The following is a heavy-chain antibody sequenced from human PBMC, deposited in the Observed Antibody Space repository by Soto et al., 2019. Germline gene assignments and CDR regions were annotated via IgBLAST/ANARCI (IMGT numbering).Heavy chain of an antibody. Sequence: QVQLVESGGGVVQPGRSLRLSRAASGFTFSSYAMHWVRQAPGKGLEWVAVISYDGSNKYYADSVKGRFTISRDNSKNSLYLQMNSLRAEDTAVYYCARDPLWGTAMVLWYFDLWGRGTLVTVSS. D-gene: IGHD5-18*01. CDR1: GFTFSSYA. CDR2: ISYDGSNK. V-gene: IGHV3-30-3*01. J-gene: IGHJ2*01. CDR3: ARDPLWGTAMVLWYFDL.